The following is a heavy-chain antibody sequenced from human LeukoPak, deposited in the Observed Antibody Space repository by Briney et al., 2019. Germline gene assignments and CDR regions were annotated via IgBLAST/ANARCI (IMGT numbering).Heavy chain of an antibody. V-gene: IGHV4-30-4*01. Sequence: PSQTLSLICTVSGGSISSGDYYWSWIRQPPGKGLEWIGYIYYSGSTYYNPSLKSRVTISVDTSKNQFSLKLSSVTAADTAVYYCARVIDGYNKDWYFDLWGRGTLVTVSS. CDR2: IYYSGST. J-gene: IGHJ2*01. CDR3: ARVIDGYNKDWYFDL. D-gene: IGHD5-24*01. CDR1: GGSISSGDYY.